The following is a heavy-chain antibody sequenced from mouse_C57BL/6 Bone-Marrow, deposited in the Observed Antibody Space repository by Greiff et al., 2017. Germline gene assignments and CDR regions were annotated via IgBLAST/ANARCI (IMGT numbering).Heavy chain of an antibody. CDR1: GIDFSRYW. D-gene: IGHD1-1*01. CDR2: INPDSSTI. J-gene: IGHJ1*03. Sequence: EVKLLESGGGLVQPGGSLKLSCAASGIDFSRYWMSWVRRAPGQGLEWIGEINPDSSTINYAPSLKDKFIISRDNAKNTLYLQMSKVRSEDTALYYCARRRTTVVYWYFDVWGTGTTVTVSS. CDR3: ARRRTTVVYWYFDV. V-gene: IGHV4-1*01.